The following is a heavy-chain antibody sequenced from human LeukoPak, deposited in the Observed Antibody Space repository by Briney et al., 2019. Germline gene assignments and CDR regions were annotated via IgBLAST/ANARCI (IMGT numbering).Heavy chain of an antibody. CDR2: IIPIFGTA. D-gene: IGHD3-10*01. Sequence: RASVTVSCKASGGTFSSYAISWVRQAPGHGREWMGGIIPIFGTANYAQKIQGRVTMTTDTSTRPAYMELRSLRSDDTAVYYCARYGSGRTYGMDVWGEGTTVTDSS. V-gene: IGHV1-69*05. J-gene: IGHJ6*04. CDR1: GGTFSSYA. CDR3: ARYGSGRTYGMDV.